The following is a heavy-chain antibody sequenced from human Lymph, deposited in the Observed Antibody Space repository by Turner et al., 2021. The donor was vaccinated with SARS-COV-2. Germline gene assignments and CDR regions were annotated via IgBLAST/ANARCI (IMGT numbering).Heavy chain of an antibody. J-gene: IGHJ6*02. CDR3: ATGPYDFWSGPSPGYYGMDV. V-gene: IGHV1-24*01. CDR2: FDLEDGET. Sequence: QVQLVQSGAEVKKPGASVKVSCKVSGYTLTEVSMHWVRQAPGKGLEWMGGFDLEDGETIYAQKFQGRVTMTEDTSTDTAYMELSSLRSEDTAVYYCATGPYDFWSGPSPGYYGMDVWGQGTTVTVSS. CDR1: GYTLTEVS. D-gene: IGHD3-3*01.